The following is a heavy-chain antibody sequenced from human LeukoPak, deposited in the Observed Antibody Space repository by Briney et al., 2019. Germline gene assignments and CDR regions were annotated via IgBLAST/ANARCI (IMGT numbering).Heavy chain of an antibody. CDR1: GFTFRSYA. CDR3: ARGTAAAGIDY. Sequence: PGGSLRLSCAASGFTFRSYAMSWVRQAPGKGLEWVSAISDSGGNTYYADSVKGRFTISRDNAKNSLYLQMNSLRAEDTAVYYCARGTAAAGIDYWGQGTLVTVSS. V-gene: IGHV3-23*01. J-gene: IGHJ4*02. CDR2: ISDSGGNT. D-gene: IGHD6-13*01.